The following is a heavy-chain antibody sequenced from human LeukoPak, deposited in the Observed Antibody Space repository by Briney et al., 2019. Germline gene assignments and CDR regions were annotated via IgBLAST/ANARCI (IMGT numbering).Heavy chain of an antibody. CDR3: ARVLYSSGWL. Sequence: TGGSLRLSCAASGFTFSSYSMNWVSQAPGKGMEWVSSISSSSSYIYYADSVKGRLTISRNNANNSLYLQMNSLRAEDTAVYYCARVLYSSGWLWGQGTLVTVSS. D-gene: IGHD6-19*01. J-gene: IGHJ4*02. V-gene: IGHV3-21*01. CDR2: ISSSSSYI. CDR1: GFTFSSYS.